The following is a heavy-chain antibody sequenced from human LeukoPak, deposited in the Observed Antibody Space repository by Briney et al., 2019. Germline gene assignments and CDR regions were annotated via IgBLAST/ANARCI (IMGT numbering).Heavy chain of an antibody. CDR2: ISHRGRT. CDR3: ARIPLYFLEPFDY. CDR1: GGSVSGYY. D-gene: IGHD3-3*01. Sequence: SETLSLTCAVYGGSVSGYYWSWIRQPPGKGQEWICEISHRGRTHYNPSLKGRVTMSVDTSKNQFALEVDSVTAADTAVYYCARIPLYFLEPFDYWGQGILVTVSS. J-gene: IGHJ4*02. V-gene: IGHV4-34*01.